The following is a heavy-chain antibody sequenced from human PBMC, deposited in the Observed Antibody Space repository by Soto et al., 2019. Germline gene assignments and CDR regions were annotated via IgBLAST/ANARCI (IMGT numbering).Heavy chain of an antibody. CDR2: ISAYNGNT. V-gene: IGHV1-18*01. J-gene: IGHJ3*02. D-gene: IGHD3-16*02. CDR1: GYTFTSYG. Sequence: ASVKVSCKASGYTFTSYGISWVRQAPGQGLEWMGWISAYNGNTNYAQKLQGRVTMTTDTSTSTAYMELRSLRSDDTAVYCCAIVLVITFGGVIVHHDVFYICGQGTMVTVSS. CDR3: AIVLVITFGGVIVHHDVFYI.